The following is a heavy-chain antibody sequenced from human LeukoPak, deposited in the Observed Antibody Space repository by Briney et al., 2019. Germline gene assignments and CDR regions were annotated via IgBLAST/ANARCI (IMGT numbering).Heavy chain of an antibody. V-gene: IGHV4-61*02. D-gene: IGHD6-19*01. CDR1: GGSISSGSYY. CDR3: ARDSDSSGAHFLFDY. J-gene: IGHJ4*02. Sequence: SETLSLTCTVSGGSISSGSYYWSWIRQPAGKGLEWIGRIYTSGSTNYNPSLKSRVTISVDTSKNQFSPKLSSVTAADTAVYYCARDSDSSGAHFLFDYWGQGTLVTVSS. CDR2: IYTSGST.